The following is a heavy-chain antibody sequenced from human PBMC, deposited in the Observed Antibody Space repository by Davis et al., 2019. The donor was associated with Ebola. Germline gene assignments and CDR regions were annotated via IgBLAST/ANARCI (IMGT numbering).Heavy chain of an antibody. CDR3: ARESHGDHFDY. D-gene: IGHD4-17*01. V-gene: IGHV3-7*01. CDR2: IKQDGSEK. J-gene: IGHJ4*02. Sequence: GESLKISCAASGFTFSSYWMSWVRQAPGKGLEWVANIKQDGSEKYYVDSVKGRFTISRDNAKNSLYLQMNSLRAEDTAVYYCARESHGDHFDYWGQGTLVTVSS. CDR1: GFTFSSYW.